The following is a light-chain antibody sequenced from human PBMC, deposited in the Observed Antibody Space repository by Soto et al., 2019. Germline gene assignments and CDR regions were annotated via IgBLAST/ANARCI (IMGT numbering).Light chain of an antibody. CDR3: EKFNTAPLT. CDR2: SAS. V-gene: IGKV1-27*01. CDR1: QDISVY. J-gene: IGKJ5*01. Sequence: DIPMTQSPSSLSASVGDRVTITCRASQDISVYLAWYQQKPGKVPKLLIYSASTLQSGVPSRFSGSGSGTDFTLTISSLQPEDVATYVCEKFNTAPLTCGQGTLLEIK.